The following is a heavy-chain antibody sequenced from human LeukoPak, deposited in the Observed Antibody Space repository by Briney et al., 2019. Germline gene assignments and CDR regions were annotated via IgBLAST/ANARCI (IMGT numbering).Heavy chain of an antibody. CDR3: ARVLPLGYLIDY. V-gene: IGHV3-33*01. J-gene: IGHJ4*02. D-gene: IGHD1-26*01. CDR1: GFTFSSYG. CDR2: IWYDGSNK. Sequence: PRGSLRLSCAASGFTFSSYGMHWVRQAPGKGLEWVAVIWYDGSNKYYADSVKGRFTISRDNSKNTLYLQMNSLRAEDTAVYYCARVLPLGYLIDYWGQGTLVTVSS.